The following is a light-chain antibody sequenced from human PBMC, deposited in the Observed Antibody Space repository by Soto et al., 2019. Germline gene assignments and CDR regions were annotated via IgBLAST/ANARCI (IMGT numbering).Light chain of an antibody. CDR3: SSYTSRSTRV. V-gene: IGLV2-14*01. J-gene: IGLJ1*01. CDR2: DVS. CDR1: SSDVGGYNY. Sequence: QSVLTQPASVSGSPGQSITISCTGTSSDVGGYNYVSWYQQHPGKAPKLMIYDVSNRPSGVSNRFSGSKSGNTASLSISGLQAEDEADYYCSSYTSRSTRVFGTGTMVTVL.